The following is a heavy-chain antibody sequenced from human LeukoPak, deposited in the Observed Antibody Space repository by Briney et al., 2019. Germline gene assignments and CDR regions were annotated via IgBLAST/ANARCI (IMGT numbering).Heavy chain of an antibody. V-gene: IGHV3-23*01. D-gene: IGHD3-22*01. CDR3: AKRGVVIRVILVGFHKEAYYFDS. CDR1: GITLSNYG. CDR2: ISGSGGST. Sequence: GGSLRLSCAVSGITLSNYGMSWVRQAPGKGLEWVAGISGSGGSTNYADSMKDRFTISRDNPKNTLFLQMNSLRAEDTAVYFCAKRGVVIRVILVGFHKEAYYFDSWGQGALVTVSS. J-gene: IGHJ4*02.